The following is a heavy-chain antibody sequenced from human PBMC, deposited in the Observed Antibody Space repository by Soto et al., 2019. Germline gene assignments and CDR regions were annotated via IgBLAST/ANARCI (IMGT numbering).Heavy chain of an antibody. J-gene: IGHJ6*02. CDR3: ERDRNTAMVRKYYYCYDGMDV. Sequence: QVQLVQSGAEVKKPGASVKVSCKASGYTFTSYGISWVRQAPGQGLEWMGWISAYNGNTNYAQKLQGRVTMTTDTDTSKGYVELRSLRPDDTAVYSCERDRNTAMVRKYYYCYDGMDVWGQGTTVTVSS. D-gene: IGHD5-18*01. CDR2: ISAYNGNT. V-gene: IGHV1-18*01. CDR1: GYTFTSYG.